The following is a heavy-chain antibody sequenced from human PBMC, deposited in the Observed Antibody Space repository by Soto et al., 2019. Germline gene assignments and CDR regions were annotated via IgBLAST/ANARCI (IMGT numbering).Heavy chain of an antibody. V-gene: IGHV4-59*01. CDR2: LYNTGST. J-gene: IGHJ4*02. CDR1: GASISRYY. CDR3: ARARYSSGWYGGYDY. D-gene: IGHD6-19*01. Sequence: SETLSLTCTVSGASISRYYWSWIRQSPGKGLEWIGYLYNTGSTIYNPSLKSRVTISVDTSKNQFSLKMNSVTAADTAVYYCARARYSSGWYGGYDYWGQGTLVT.